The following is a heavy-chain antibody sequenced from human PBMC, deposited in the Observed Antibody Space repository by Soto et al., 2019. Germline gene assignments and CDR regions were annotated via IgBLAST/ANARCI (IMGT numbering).Heavy chain of an antibody. Sequence: KGLEWVSSISSSSSYMYYADSVKGRFTISRDNAKNSLYLQMNSLRAEDTAVYYCASEFWSFRDFDCRGGRCNGRSDPVVPWD. CDR3: ASEFWSFRDFDCRGGRCNGRSDPVVP. V-gene: IGHV3-21*01. D-gene: IGHD2-15*01. CDR2: ISSSSSYM. J-gene: IGHJ5*02.